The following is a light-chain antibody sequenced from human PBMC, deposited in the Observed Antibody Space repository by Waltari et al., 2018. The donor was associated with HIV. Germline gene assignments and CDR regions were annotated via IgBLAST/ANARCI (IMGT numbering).Light chain of an antibody. V-gene: IGKV1-39*01. J-gene: IGKJ4*01. CDR2: GAF. Sequence: DIQMTQSPFSLSASVGDRVTITCRASQSISTYLNWYQQRPGKAPKLLIYGAFALQSGVPSGFSGSGSGTDFTLTITSLQPEDFATYYCQQTFRIPLTFGGGTKV. CDR3: QQTFRIPLT. CDR1: QSISTY.